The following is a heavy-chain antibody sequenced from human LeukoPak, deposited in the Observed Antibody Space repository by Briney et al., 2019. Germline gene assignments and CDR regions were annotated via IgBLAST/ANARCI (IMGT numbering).Heavy chain of an antibody. CDR2: FDPEDGET. J-gene: IGHJ6*02. D-gene: IGHD3-10*01. CDR1: GYTLTELS. Sequence: ASVKVSCKVSGYTLTELSMHWVRQAPGKGREWMGGFDPEDGETIYAQKFQGRATMTGGTSKDTGSMDLSSLRSEHTALYYRATSYEYGSGSYQYYGMDVCGQGTTVTVSS. CDR3: ATSYEYGSGSYQYYGMDV. V-gene: IGHV1-24*01.